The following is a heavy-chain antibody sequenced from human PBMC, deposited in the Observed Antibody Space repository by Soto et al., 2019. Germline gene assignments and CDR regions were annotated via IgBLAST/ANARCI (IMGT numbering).Heavy chain of an antibody. CDR3: ARDNLEDIDLRGYCFDS. V-gene: IGHV1-69*01. CDR2: IIPIFGTT. D-gene: IGHD3-3*01. Sequence: QVQLEQSGAEVKKPGSSVKVSCKVSGATFSTSSISWVRQAPGQGLEWMGAIIPIFGTTNYAQEFQGRLTFTADESTRTAYMELTTLGSQDTALYFCARDNLEDIDLRGYCFDSWGQGTLVTVSS. CDR1: GATFSTSS. J-gene: IGHJ4*02.